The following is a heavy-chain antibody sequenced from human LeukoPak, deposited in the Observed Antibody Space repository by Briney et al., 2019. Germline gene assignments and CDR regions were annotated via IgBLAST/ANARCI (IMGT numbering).Heavy chain of an antibody. V-gene: IGHV4-59*01. D-gene: IGHD7-27*01. CDR3: ARFSILGTIDY. CDR1: GGSFSGYY. J-gene: IGHJ4*02. Sequence: SETLSLTCAVYGGSFSGYYWSWIRQPPGKGLEWIGYIYYSGSTNYNPSLKSRVTISVDTSKNQFSLKLSSVTAADTAVYYCARFSILGTIDYWGQGTLVTVSS. CDR2: IYYSGST.